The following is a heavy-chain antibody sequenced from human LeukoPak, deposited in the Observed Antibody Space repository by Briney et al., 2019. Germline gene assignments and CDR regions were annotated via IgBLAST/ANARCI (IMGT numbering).Heavy chain of an antibody. Sequence: SETLSLTCTVSGGSISSSSYYWGWIRQPPGKGLEWIASIYYSGSTYYNPSLKSRVTISVDTSKNQLSLKLTSVTAADTAVFYCASGYSYDLFDYWGQGTLVTVSS. D-gene: IGHD5-18*01. J-gene: IGHJ4*02. CDR2: IYYSGST. V-gene: IGHV4-39*07. CDR3: ASGYSYDLFDY. CDR1: GGSISSSSYY.